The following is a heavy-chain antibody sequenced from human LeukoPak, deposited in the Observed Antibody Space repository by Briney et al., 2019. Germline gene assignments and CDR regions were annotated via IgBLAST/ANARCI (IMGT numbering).Heavy chain of an antibody. CDR2: INNDGSNA. CDR3: AMTTVGFDY. J-gene: IGHJ4*02. Sequence: PPGGPLRLSCAASGFTFSNYWMHWVRQAPGKGLIWVSRINNDGSNAAYADSVKGRFTISRDNAKNTLYLQMNSLRAEDTAVYYCAMTTVGFDYWGQGALVTVSS. D-gene: IGHD4-23*01. V-gene: IGHV3-74*03. CDR1: GFTFSNYW.